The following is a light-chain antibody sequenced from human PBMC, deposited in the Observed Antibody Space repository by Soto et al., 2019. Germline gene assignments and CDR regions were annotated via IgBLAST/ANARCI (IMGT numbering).Light chain of an antibody. CDR1: QSVSRNY. J-gene: IGKJ4*02. CDR3: QQYGSSPLT. V-gene: IGKV3-20*01. CDR2: DTS. Sequence: EIVLTQSPGTLSLSPGERASLSCRASQSVSRNYVAWYQFKPGQAPRLLIYDTSTRATGNPDRFRGSESGADFTLTISRLEPEDFAVYFCQQYGSSPLTFGGGSKVEIK.